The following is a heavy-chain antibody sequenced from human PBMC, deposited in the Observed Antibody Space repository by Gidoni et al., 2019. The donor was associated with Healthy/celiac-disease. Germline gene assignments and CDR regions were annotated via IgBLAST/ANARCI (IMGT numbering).Heavy chain of an antibody. CDR1: GYTFTSHG. CDR3: ARGRIFCGGDCYRSDAFDI. D-gene: IGHD2-21*02. Sequence: VQLVQSGAEVKKPGASVQVSCKASGYTFTSHGIRWVRQAPGQGLEWMGWIRAYNGNTNYAQKLQGRVTMTTDTSTSTAYMELRSLRSDDTAVYYCARGRIFCGGDCYRSDAFDIWGQGTMVTVFS. V-gene: IGHV1-18*01. CDR2: IRAYNGNT. J-gene: IGHJ3*02.